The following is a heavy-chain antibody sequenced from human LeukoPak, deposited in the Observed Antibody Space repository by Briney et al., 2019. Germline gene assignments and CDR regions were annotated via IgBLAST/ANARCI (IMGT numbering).Heavy chain of an antibody. D-gene: IGHD6-6*01. J-gene: IGHJ4*02. CDR1: GGSISSSSYY. Sequence: PSETLSLTCTVSGGSISSSSYYWNWIRQPAGKGLEWIGRIYTTGSTNYNPSLKSRVTISVDTSKNQFSLKLSSVTAADTAVYYCARGLRQLVRSWHYWGQGTLVTVSS. V-gene: IGHV4-61*02. CDR3: ARGLRQLVRSWHY. CDR2: IYTTGST.